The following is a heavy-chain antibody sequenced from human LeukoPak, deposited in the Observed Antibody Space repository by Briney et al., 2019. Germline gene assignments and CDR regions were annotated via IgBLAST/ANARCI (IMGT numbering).Heavy chain of an antibody. J-gene: IGHJ4*02. V-gene: IGHV4-39*01. D-gene: IGHD3-22*01. Sequence: SETLSLTCTVSGGSISSSSYYWGWIRQPPGKGLEWIGSIYYSGSTYYNPSLRSRVTISVDTSKNQFSLKLSSVTAADTAVYYCARVLWDSSGYKDYWGQGTLVTVSS. CDR2: IYYSGST. CDR3: ARVLWDSSGYKDY. CDR1: GGSISSSSYY.